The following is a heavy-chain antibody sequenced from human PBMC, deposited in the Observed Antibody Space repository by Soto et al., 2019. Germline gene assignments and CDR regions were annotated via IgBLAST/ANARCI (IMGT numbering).Heavy chain of an antibody. J-gene: IGHJ4*02. D-gene: IGHD5-12*01. Sequence: QVQLVESGGGVVQPGRSLRLSCAASGFTFSSYAMHWVRQAQGKGLEWVAVISYDGSNKYYADSVKGRFTISRDNSKNTLYLQRNSLRAEDTAVYYCAREVATIHDYWGQGTLVTVSS. CDR3: AREVATIHDY. V-gene: IGHV3-30-3*01. CDR1: GFTFSSYA. CDR2: ISYDGSNK.